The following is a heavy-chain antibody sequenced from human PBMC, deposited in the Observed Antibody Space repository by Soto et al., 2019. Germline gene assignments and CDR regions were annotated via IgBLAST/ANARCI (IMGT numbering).Heavy chain of an antibody. V-gene: IGHV1-69*13. CDR3: AKYYYDSSGYYSDYYYGMDV. J-gene: IGHJ6*02. CDR2: IIPIFGTA. D-gene: IGHD3-22*01. Sequence: SVKVSCKASGGTFSSYAISWVRQAPGQGLEWMGGIIPIFGTANYAQKFQGRVTITADESTSTAYMELSSLRSEDTAVYYCAKYYYDSSGYYSDYYYGMDVWGQGTTVTVS. CDR1: GGTFSSYA.